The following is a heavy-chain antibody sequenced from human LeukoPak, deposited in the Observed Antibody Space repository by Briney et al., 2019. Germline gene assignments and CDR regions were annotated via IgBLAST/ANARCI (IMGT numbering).Heavy chain of an antibody. D-gene: IGHD3-22*01. CDR3: ARDSPLYDSSGYPPLDY. J-gene: IGHJ4*02. CDR1: GYTFTGYY. CDR2: INPNSGGT. Sequence: GASVKVSCKASGYTFTGYYMHWVRQAPGQGLEWMGWINPNSGGTNYAQKFQGRVTMTRDTSISTAYMELSRLRSDDTAVYYCARDSPLYDSSGYPPLDYWGQGTLVTVSS. V-gene: IGHV1-2*02.